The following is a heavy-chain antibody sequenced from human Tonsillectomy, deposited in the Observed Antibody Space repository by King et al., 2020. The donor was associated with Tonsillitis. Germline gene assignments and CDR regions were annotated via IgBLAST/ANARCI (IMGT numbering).Heavy chain of an antibody. D-gene: IGHD2-15*01. Sequence: VQLVQSGAEVKRPGASVKVSCKASGYTFTGYYIHWVRQAPGQGLEWMGWINPNNGDTNYAQKFQGRVTMTGDTSISTAYMELSRLRSDDTAVYYCARDLGCSGGSCYSEDSDYWGQGTLVTVSS. J-gene: IGHJ4*02. CDR2: INPNNGDT. CDR3: ARDLGCSGGSCYSEDSDY. V-gene: IGHV1-2*02. CDR1: GYTFTGYY.